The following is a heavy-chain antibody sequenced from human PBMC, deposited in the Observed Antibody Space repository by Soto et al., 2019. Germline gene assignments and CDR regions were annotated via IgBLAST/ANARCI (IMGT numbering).Heavy chain of an antibody. V-gene: IGHV5-10-1*01. J-gene: IGHJ6*04. CDR3: ARAYYYDSSGYPFYGMDV. Sequence: PGESLKISCKGSGYSFTSYWISWVRQMPGKGLEWMGRIDPSDSYTNYSPSFQGHVTISADKSISTAYLQWSSLKASDTAMYYCARAYYYDSSGYPFYGMDVWGKGTTVTVSS. D-gene: IGHD3-22*01. CDR2: IDPSDSYT. CDR1: GYSFTSYW.